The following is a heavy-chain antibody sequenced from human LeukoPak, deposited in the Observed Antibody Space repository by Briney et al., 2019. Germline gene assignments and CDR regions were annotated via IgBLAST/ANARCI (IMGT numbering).Heavy chain of an antibody. D-gene: IGHD1-26*01. J-gene: IGHJ4*02. CDR2: IRYDGSNK. Sequence: GGSLRLSCAASGIIFSSYGMHWVRQAPGKGLEWVAFIRYDGSNKYYADSVKGRFTISRDNSKNTLYLQTNSLRAEDTAVYYCAGVGATGVFDYWGQGTLVTVSS. CDR3: AGVGATGVFDY. V-gene: IGHV3-30*02. CDR1: GIIFSSYG.